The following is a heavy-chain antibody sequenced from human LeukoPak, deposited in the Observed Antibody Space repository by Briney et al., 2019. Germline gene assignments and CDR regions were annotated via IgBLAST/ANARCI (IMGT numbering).Heavy chain of an antibody. D-gene: IGHD4-23*01. CDR3: ARDPGDGGNNC. CDR2: IYYSGST. CDR1: GGSFSGYY. Sequence: SETLSLTCAVYGGSFSGYYWSWIRQPPGKGLEWIGYIYYSGSTNYNPSLKSRVTISVDTSKNQFSLKLSSVTAADTAVYYCARDPGDGGNNCWGQGTLVTVSS. J-gene: IGHJ4*02. V-gene: IGHV4-59*01.